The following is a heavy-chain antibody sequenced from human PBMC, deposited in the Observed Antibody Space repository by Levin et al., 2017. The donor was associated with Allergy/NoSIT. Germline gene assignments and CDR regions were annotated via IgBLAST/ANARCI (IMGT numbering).Heavy chain of an antibody. CDR3: TTDPYCSGGTCHHFDH. J-gene: IGHJ4*02. V-gene: IGHV3-15*01. Sequence: PGGSLRLSCAASGFTFSYASMSWVRQAPGKGLEWVGRLKSKTDGGTTDYPAPVKGRFIISRDDSENTLYLQMNSLRTEDTAVYFCTTDPYCSGGTCHHFDHWGQGTLVTVSS. CDR2: LKSKTDGGTT. D-gene: IGHD2-15*01. CDR1: GFTFSYAS.